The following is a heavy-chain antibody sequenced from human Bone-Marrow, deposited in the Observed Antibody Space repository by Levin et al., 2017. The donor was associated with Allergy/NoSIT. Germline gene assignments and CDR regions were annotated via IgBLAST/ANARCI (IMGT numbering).Heavy chain of an antibody. D-gene: IGHD3-16*01. Sequence: GGSLRLSCAASGFTFNNYWMSWVRQAPGKGLEWVANIKQDASEIYYVDSVKGRFTVSRDNAKNSLYLQMNSLRAEDTAIFYCARLITFVDGGNFDSWGQGTLVTVSS. J-gene: IGHJ4*02. CDR2: IKQDASEI. CDR1: GFTFNNYW. V-gene: IGHV3-7*02. CDR3: ARLITFVDGGNFDS.